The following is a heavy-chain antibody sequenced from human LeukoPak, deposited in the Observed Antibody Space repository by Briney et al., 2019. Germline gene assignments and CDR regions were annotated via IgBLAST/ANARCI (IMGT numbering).Heavy chain of an antibody. CDR3: AKAPHYYDSSQGHY. J-gene: IGHJ4*02. CDR2: ISYDGSNK. CDR1: GFTFSSYA. V-gene: IGHV3-30-3*01. Sequence: GGSLRLSCAASGFTFSSYAMHWVRQAPGKGLEWVAVISYDGSNKYYADSVKGRFTISRDNSKNTLYLQMNSLRAEDTAVYYCAKAPHYYDSSQGHYWGQGTLVTVSS. D-gene: IGHD3-22*01.